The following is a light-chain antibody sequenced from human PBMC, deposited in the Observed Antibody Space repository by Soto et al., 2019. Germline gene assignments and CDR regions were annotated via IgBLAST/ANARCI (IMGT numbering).Light chain of an antibody. J-gene: IGKJ1*01. V-gene: IGKV3-15*01. CDR3: QQYNNWPPWT. Sequence: EIVMTQSPATLSVSPGERATLSCMASQSVSINLAWYQQKPGQAPRLLIYGASTRATGIPARFSGSGSGTDFTLTDSRLQSEDFAVYYCQQYNNWPPWTFGQGTKVEIK. CDR1: QSVSIN. CDR2: GAS.